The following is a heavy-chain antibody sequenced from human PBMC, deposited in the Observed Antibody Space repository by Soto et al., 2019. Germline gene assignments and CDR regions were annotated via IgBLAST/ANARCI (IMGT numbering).Heavy chain of an antibody. CDR3: ARGIKSGWPFDY. Sequence: SETLSLTCTVSGGSISSSNYYWGWIRQPPGKGLEWIGNIYHSGSAFYNPSLKSRVTISVDTSKNQFSLKLSSVTAADTAVYYCARGIKSGWPFDYWGQGTLVTVSS. V-gene: IGHV4-39*07. D-gene: IGHD6-19*01. CDR2: IYHSGSA. CDR1: GGSISSSNYY. J-gene: IGHJ4*02.